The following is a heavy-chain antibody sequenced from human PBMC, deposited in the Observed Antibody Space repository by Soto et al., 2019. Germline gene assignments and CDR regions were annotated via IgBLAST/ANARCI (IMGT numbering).Heavy chain of an antibody. CDR2: ISYDGSNK. CDR1: GFTFSSYG. CDR3: ANDPRFRGVYRNSRNGMDV. J-gene: IGHJ6*02. V-gene: IGHV3-30*18. D-gene: IGHD6-13*01. Sequence: PGGSLRLSCAASGFTFSSYGMHWVRQAPGKGLEWVAVISYDGSNKYYAYSVKGRLPISRDNSKHTRYLQMNSLSAETTAVYCCANDPRFRGVYRNSRNGMDVWGQGTTVTVSS.